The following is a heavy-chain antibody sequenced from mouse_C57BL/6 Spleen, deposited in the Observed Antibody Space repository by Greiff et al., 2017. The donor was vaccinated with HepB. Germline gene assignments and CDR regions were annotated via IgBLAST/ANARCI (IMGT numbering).Heavy chain of an antibody. CDR2: IDPEDGDT. D-gene: IGHD1-1*01. J-gene: IGHJ1*03. V-gene: IGHV14-1*01. CDR1: GFNIKDYY. Sequence: VQLQQSGAELVRPGASVKLSCTASGFNIKDYYMHWVKQRPEQGLEWIGRIDPEDGDTEYAPKFQGKATMTADTSSNTAYLQLSSLTSEDTAVYYCTPYYYGSSYGWYFDVWGTGTTVTVSS. CDR3: TPYYYGSSYGWYFDV.